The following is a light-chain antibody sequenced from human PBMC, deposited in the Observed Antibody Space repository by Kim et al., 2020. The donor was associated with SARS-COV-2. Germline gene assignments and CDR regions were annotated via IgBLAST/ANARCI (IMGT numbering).Light chain of an antibody. V-gene: IGKV3-15*01. J-gene: IGKJ1*01. CDR3: QQYSHWPRT. CDR1: QSVSSN. CDR2: SAS. Sequence: SVSPGERATLSCRASQSVSSNLAWYQQKPGQAPRLLIYSASTRATGIPARFSGSGSGTEFTLTISSLQSEDFAVYYCQQYSHWPRTFGQGTKLEI.